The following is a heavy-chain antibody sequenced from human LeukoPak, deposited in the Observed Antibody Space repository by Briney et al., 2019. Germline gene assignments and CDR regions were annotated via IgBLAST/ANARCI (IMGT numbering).Heavy chain of an antibody. J-gene: IGHJ4*02. V-gene: IGHV5-51*01. Sequence: GESLKISCKTSGYRFTNYWIGGVRQMPGKGLDGMGIIYPGDSDTRYNPSFQGQVTISADKSISTAYLQWRSLKASDTAMYYCARPSSSWESDCWGQGTLVTVSS. D-gene: IGHD6-13*01. CDR1: GYRFTNYW. CDR2: IYPGDSDT. CDR3: ARPSSSWESDC.